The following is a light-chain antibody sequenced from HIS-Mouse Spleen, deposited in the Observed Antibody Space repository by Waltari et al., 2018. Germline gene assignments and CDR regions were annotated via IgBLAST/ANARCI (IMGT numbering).Light chain of an antibody. CDR3: QQLNSYPPT. J-gene: IGKJ1*01. V-gene: IGKV1-9*01. Sequence: DIQLTQSPSFLSASVGDRVTITCRASQGISSYLAWYQQKPGKAPKLLIYAASTLQSGVPSRFSGSGSGTEFTLTISSLQPEDFATYYCQQLNSYPPTFGQGTNVEIK. CDR1: QGISSY. CDR2: AAS.